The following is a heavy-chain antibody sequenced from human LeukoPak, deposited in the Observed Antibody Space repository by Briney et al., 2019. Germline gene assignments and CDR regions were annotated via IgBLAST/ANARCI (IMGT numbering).Heavy chain of an antibody. CDR1: GFPYSSYS. J-gene: IGHJ3*02. D-gene: IGHD4-17*01. V-gene: IGHV3-21*01. CDR3: ARMGLRYDAFDI. CDR2: ISSSSSSI. Sequence: GGSLTLSCAASGFPYSSYSMIWLRQAPGKGLEWVSSISSSSSSIYYADSVKGRFTISRDNAKNSLYLQMNSLRAEDTAVYYCARMGLRYDAFDIWGQGPMVTVSS.